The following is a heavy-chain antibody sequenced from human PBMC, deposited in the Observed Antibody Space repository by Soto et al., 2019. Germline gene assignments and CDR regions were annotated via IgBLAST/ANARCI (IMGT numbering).Heavy chain of an antibody. J-gene: IGHJ4*02. CDR2: ISGSGDNI. Sequence: GGSLRLSCAASGFTFRSYAMSWVRQAPGKGLEWVSGISGSGDNIYYADSVKGRFTISRDNSKNTLYLQMNSLRPEDTAVYYCAKDPVVGWSTQRTFYSWGQGTLVTVSS. CDR3: AKDPVVGWSTQRTFYS. V-gene: IGHV3-23*01. D-gene: IGHD2-15*01. CDR1: GFTFRSYA.